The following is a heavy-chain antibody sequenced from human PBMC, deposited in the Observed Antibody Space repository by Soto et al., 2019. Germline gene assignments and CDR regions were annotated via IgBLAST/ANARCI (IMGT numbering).Heavy chain of an antibody. Sequence: QVQLVESGGGTVKSGGSLRLSCAATGFTLSDYFMAWVRQSSRQGLEWIASSSSSGGYITYADSVRGRFTISRDNAKSSLYLQMNSLRTEDTAVYYCARIQLASYAFDIWGQGAMVAVSS. CDR2: SSSSGGYI. V-gene: IGHV3-11*06. D-gene: IGHD1-1*01. CDR3: ARIQLASYAFDI. J-gene: IGHJ3*02. CDR1: GFTLSDYF.